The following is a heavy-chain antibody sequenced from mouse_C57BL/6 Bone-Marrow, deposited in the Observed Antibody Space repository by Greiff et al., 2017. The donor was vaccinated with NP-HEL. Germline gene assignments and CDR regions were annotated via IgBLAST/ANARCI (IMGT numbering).Heavy chain of an antibody. D-gene: IGHD2-1*01. V-gene: IGHV14-4*01. J-gene: IGHJ4*01. CDR2: IDPENGDT. CDR3: TSYGNPYYAMDY. CDR1: GFNIKDDY. Sequence: EVKVEESGAELVRPGASVKLSCTASGFNIKDDYMHWVKQRPEQGLEWIGWIDPENGDTEYASKFQGKATITADTSSNTAYLQLSSLTSEDTAVYYCTSYGNPYYAMDYWGQGTSVTVSS.